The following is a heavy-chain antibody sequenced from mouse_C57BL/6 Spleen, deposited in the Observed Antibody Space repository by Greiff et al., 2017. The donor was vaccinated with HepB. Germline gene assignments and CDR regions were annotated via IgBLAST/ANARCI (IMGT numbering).Heavy chain of an antibody. CDR2: IHPNSGST. D-gene: IGHD1-1*01. CDR3: ARYYYGTVPYYFDY. CDR1: GYTFTSYW. J-gene: IGHJ2*01. Sequence: QVQLQRPGAELVKPGASVKLSCKASGYTFTSYWMHWVKQRPGQGLEWIGMIHPNSGSTNYNEKFKSKATLTVDKSSSTAYMQLSSLTSEDSAVYYCARYYYGTVPYYFDYWGQGTTLTVSS. V-gene: IGHV1-64*01.